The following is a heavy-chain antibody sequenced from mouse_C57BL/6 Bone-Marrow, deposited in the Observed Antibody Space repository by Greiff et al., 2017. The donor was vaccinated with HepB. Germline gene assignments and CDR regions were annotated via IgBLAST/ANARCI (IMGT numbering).Heavy chain of an antibody. D-gene: IGHD1-1*01. J-gene: IGHJ1*03. CDR1: GYTFTSYG. V-gene: IGHV1-81*01. CDR3: ARRGTVVAPYWYFDV. CDR2: IYPRSGNT. Sequence: QVQLKESGAELARPGASVKLSCKASGYTFTSYGISWVKQRTGQGLEWIGEIYPRSGNTYYNEKFKGKATLTADKSSSTAYMELRSLTSEDSAVYFCARRGTVVAPYWYFDVWGTGTTVTVSS.